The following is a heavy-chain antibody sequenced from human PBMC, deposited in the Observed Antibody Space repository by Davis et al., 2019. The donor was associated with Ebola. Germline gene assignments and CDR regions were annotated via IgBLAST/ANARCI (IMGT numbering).Heavy chain of an antibody. CDR3: TRDEYSEFTGRHPFNWFDP. CDR1: GYSFTDYY. V-gene: IGHV1-2*02. Sequence: ASVKVSCKASGYSFTDYYMHWVRQAPGQGLEWMGWINPNNGDTMYAQKFQDRVTMTRDTSTSTAYMELNMLASDDTAVYYCTRDEYSEFTGRHPFNWFDPWGQGTLVTVSS. J-gene: IGHJ5*02. CDR2: INPNNGDT. D-gene: IGHD2-8*02.